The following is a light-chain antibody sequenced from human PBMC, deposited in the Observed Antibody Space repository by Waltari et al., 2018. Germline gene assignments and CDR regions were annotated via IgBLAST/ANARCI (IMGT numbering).Light chain of an antibody. Sequence: DIQMTKSPSSLSASVGERVTITCRASQSISTYLNWYQQKPGKVPKLLIYTASSLQSGIPSTFSGSGSGTDFTLTISSLQPEDVATYYCQQSYSTPYTFGRGTKLEI. CDR1: QSISTY. CDR2: TAS. CDR3: QQSYSTPYT. J-gene: IGKJ2*01. V-gene: IGKV1-39*01.